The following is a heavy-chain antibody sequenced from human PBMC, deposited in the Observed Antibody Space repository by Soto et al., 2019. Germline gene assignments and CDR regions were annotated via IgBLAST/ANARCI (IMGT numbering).Heavy chain of an antibody. V-gene: IGHV4-31*03. CDR3: ARGAMAAAGAFDY. CDR1: GVSISSGAYY. Sequence: QVQLQESGPGLVKPSQTLSLACTVSGVSISSGAYYWSWIRQHPGKGLEWIGYIYYSGSTDYNPSLKSRVTXSXDXXKNQFSLKLNSVTAADTAVYYCARGAMAAAGAFDYWGQGTLVTVSS. D-gene: IGHD6-13*01. CDR2: IYYSGST. J-gene: IGHJ4*02.